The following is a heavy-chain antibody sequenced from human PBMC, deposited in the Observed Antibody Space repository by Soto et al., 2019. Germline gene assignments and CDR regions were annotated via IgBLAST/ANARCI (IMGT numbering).Heavy chain of an antibody. CDR1: GGSVSSGSYY. D-gene: IGHD2-15*01. Sequence: PSETLSLTCTVSGGSVSSGSYYWSWIRQPPGKGLEWIGYIYYSGSTNYNPSLKSRVTISVDTSKNQLSLKLSSVTAADTAVYYCARDGRGEYCSGGSCYSVSWFDPWGQGTLVTVSS. V-gene: IGHV4-61*01. J-gene: IGHJ5*02. CDR3: ARDGRGEYCSGGSCYSVSWFDP. CDR2: IYYSGST.